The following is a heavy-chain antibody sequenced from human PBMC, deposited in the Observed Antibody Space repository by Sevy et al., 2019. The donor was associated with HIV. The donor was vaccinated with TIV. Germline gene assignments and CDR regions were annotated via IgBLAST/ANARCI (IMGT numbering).Heavy chain of an antibody. V-gene: IGHV3-30*02. Sequence: GGSLRLSCAASGFTFSSYGMHWVRQAPGKGLEWVAFIRYDGSNKYYADSVKGRLTISRYNSKNTLYLQLNSLRAEDTALYYCAITIVRKQRGVYYCMDVWGQGPTVTVSS. D-gene: IGHD3-9*01. CDR1: GFTFSSYG. CDR3: AITIVRKQRGVYYCMDV. CDR2: IRYDGSNK. J-gene: IGHJ6*02.